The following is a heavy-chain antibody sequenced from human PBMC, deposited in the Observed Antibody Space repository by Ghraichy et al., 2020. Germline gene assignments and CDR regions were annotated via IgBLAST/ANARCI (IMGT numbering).Heavy chain of an antibody. CDR2: IDWDDDK. J-gene: IGHJ3*02. V-gene: IGHV2-70*11. D-gene: IGHD1-26*01. Sequence: QTLSLTCTFSGFSLSTSGMCVSWIRQPPGKALEWLARIDWDDDKYYSTSLKTRLTISKDTSKNQVVLTMTNMDPVDTATYYCARMSGELLTGSAFDIWGQGTMVTVSS. CDR1: GFSLSTSGMC. CDR3: ARMSGELLTGSAFDI.